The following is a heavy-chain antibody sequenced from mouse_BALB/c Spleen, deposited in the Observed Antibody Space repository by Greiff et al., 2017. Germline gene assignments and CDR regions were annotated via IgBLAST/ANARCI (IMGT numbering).Heavy chain of an antibody. J-gene: IGHJ4*01. D-gene: IGHD2-4*01. CDR2: INPSNGGT. Sequence: VQLQQSGAELVKPGASVKLSCKASGYTFTSYYMYWVKQRPGQGLEWIGEINPSNGGTNFNEKFKSKATLTVDKSSSTAYMQLSSLTSEDSAVYYCTRGGNYYDTLYAMDYWGQGTSVTVSS. CDR1: GYTFTSYY. CDR3: TRGGNYYDTLYAMDY. V-gene: IGHV1S81*02.